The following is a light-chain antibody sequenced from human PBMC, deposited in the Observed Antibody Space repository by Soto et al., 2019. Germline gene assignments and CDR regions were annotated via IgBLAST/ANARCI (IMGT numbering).Light chain of an antibody. J-gene: IGLJ1*01. V-gene: IGLV2-11*01. CDR2: DVS. CDR1: SSDAGGYNY. CDR3: CSYAGSYF. Sequence: QSVLTQPRSVSGSPGQSVTISCTGTSSDAGGYNYVSWYQQHPGKAPKLMIYDVSKRPSGVPDRFSGSKSGNTASLTISGLQAEDEADYYCCSYAGSYFFGTGTKVTVL.